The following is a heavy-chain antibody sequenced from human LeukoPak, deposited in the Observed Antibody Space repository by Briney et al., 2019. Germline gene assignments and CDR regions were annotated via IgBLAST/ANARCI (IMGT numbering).Heavy chain of an antibody. CDR3: ANLFPYYYDSSGSFPPDY. D-gene: IGHD3-22*01. CDR2: ISYDGSNK. CDR1: GFTFSSYG. Sequence: GGSLRLSCAASGFTFSSYGMHWVRQAPGKGLEWVAVISYDGSNKYYADSVKGRFTISRDNSKNTLYLQMNSLRAEDTAVYYCANLFPYYYDSSGSFPPDYWGQGTLVTVSS. V-gene: IGHV3-30*18. J-gene: IGHJ4*02.